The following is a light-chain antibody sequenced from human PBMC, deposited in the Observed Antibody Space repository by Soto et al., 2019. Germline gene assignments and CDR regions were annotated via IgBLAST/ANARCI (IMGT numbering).Light chain of an antibody. V-gene: IGLV2-14*01. Sequence: QSALAQPASVSGSRGQSITISCTGARSDVGGYDYVSWYQQYPGKAPKLIIYEVTYRPSGISDRFSGSKSGNTASLTISGLQAEDEADYYCSSYSSSRTRVFGGGTKVTVL. CDR3: SSYSSSRTRV. CDR2: EVT. CDR1: RSDVGGYDY. J-gene: IGLJ3*02.